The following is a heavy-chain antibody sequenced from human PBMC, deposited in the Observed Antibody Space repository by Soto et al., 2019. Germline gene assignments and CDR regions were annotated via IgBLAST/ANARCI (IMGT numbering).Heavy chain of an antibody. D-gene: IGHD2-2*01. Sequence: QVKLVQSGAEMKKPGASVKVSCKACGYTFSTYGITWVRQAPGQGLDWMGWINPLKGDTNSEARFQDRVTMTTDTSTRTAYMELRSLRSDDTAVYYCARVKVPAAIVGAFDLWGQGTLVTVSS. J-gene: IGHJ3*01. CDR2: INPLKGDT. V-gene: IGHV1-18*01. CDR1: GYTFSTYG. CDR3: ARVKVPAAIVGAFDL.